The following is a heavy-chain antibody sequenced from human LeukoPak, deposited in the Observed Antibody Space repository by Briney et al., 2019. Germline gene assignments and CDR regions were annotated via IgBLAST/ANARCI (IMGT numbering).Heavy chain of an antibody. V-gene: IGHV3-30*02. CDR2: IRYDGSNK. CDR1: GITIGRYS. J-gene: IGHJ4*02. D-gene: IGHD6-19*01. CDR3: AKEQWLALDY. Sequence: GGSLRLSCTASGITIGRYSLSWVRQAPGKGLEWVAFIRYDGSNKYYADSVKGRFTISRDNSKNTLYLQMNSLRAEDTAVYYCAKEQWLALDYWGQGTLVTVSS.